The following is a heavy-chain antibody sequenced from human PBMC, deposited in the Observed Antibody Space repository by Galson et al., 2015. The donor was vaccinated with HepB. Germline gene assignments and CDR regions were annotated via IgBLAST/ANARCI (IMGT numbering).Heavy chain of an antibody. V-gene: IGHV2-70*11. CDR3: ARMVRGNLEYYFDY. Sequence: PALVKPTQTLTLTCTFSGFSLSTSGMCVSWIRQPPGKALEWLARIDWDDDKYYSTSLKTRLTISKDTSKNQVVLTMTNMDPVDTATYYCARMVRGNLEYYFDYWGQGTLVTVSS. J-gene: IGHJ4*02. CDR2: IDWDDDK. CDR1: GFSLSTSGMC. D-gene: IGHD3-10*01.